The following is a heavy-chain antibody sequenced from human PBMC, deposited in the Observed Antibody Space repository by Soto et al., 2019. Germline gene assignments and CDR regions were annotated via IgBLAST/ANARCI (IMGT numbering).Heavy chain of an antibody. V-gene: IGHV3-21*01. CDR2: ISSSSSYI. Sequence: PGGSLRLSXAASGFTFSSYSMNWVRQAPGKGLEWVSSISSSSSYIYYADSVKGRFTISRDNAKNSLYLQMNSLRAEDTAVYYCARDSSKSFRRRSWYGNWFDPWGQGTLVTVS. J-gene: IGHJ5*02. CDR3: ARDSSKSFRRRSWYGNWFDP. D-gene: IGHD6-13*01. CDR1: GFTFSSYS.